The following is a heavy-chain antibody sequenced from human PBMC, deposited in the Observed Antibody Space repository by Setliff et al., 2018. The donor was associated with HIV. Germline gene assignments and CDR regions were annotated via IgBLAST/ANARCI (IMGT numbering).Heavy chain of an antibody. J-gene: IGHJ3*02. D-gene: IGHD3-22*01. CDR3: AMSLVPSGYYYGRHAFDI. V-gene: IGHV4-59*08. CDR1: GASSRGHY. CDR2: IYYSGNN. Sequence: SSETLSLTCSVSGASSRGHYWSWIRQSPGKGLEWNGNIYYSGNNNYKPSFKSRVTISVDTSKNQFSLRVNSVTAADTAVYYCAMSLVPSGYYYGRHAFDIWVQGTKVTVSS.